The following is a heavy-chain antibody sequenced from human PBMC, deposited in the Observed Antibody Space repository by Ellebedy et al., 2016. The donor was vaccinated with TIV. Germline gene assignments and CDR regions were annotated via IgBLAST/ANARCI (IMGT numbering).Heavy chain of an antibody. D-gene: IGHD3-10*01. CDR3: ARSEQNGSGSYYKGNNWFDP. CDR1: GGSVSSGSYF. CDR2: IYYSGST. J-gene: IGHJ5*02. Sequence: SETLSLTCTVSGGSVSSGSYFWSWIRQPPGTGLEWIGYIYYSGSTNYNPSLKRRVTISVDTSKNQFSLKLSSVTAADTAVYYCARSEQNGSGSYYKGNNWFDPWGQGTLVTVSS. V-gene: IGHV4-61*01.